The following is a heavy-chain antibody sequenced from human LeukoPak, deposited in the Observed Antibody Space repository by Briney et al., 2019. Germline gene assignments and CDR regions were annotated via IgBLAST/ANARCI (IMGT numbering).Heavy chain of an antibody. CDR2: IYYSGST. J-gene: IGHJ3*02. V-gene: IGHV4-39*01. D-gene: IGHD5-24*01. CDR3: ARHTLDEEMATIPDAFDI. Sequence: PSETLSLTCTVSGGSISSSSYYWGWIRQPPGKGLEWIGSIYYSGSTYYNPSLKSRVTISVDTSKNQFSLKLSSVTAADTAVYYCARHTLDEEMATIPDAFDIWGQGTMVTVSS. CDR1: GGSISSSSYY.